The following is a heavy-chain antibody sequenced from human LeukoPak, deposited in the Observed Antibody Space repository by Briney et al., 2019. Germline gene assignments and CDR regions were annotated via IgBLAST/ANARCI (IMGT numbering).Heavy chain of an antibody. CDR3: AKVRDLDTVLGRFDN. CDR2: ISGNGGRT. V-gene: IGHV3-23*01. CDR1: GFTFSSYA. Sequence: GGSPRLSCAASGFTFSSYAMSWVRQAPGKGLEWVSVISGNGGRTYYADSVKGRFTISRDNSKNTLYLQMNSLRGEDTAVYYCAKVRDLDTVLGRFDNWGQGTLVTVSS. J-gene: IGHJ5*02. D-gene: IGHD5-18*01.